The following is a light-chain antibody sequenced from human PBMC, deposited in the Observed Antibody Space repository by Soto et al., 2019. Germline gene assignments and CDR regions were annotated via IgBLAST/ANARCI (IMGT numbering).Light chain of an antibody. CDR2: GAS. CDR3: QKYNSAPWT. J-gene: IGKJ1*01. Sequence: EIVMTQSPATLSVSPGGRGTPPCRASQSISDTLAWYQQKPGQAPRLLIHGASNRATGIPDRFSGSGSGTDFTLTISSLQPEDVATYYCQKYNSAPWTFGQGTKVDIK. CDR1: QSISDT. V-gene: IGKV3D-15*01.